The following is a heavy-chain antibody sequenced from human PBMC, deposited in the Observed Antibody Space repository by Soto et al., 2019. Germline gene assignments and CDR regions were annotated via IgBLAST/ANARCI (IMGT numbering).Heavy chain of an antibody. CDR2: IHHDGST. J-gene: IGHJ4*02. CDR3: ATYDVGTIIQDY. Sequence: QVQLQQWGAGLLKPSETLSLTCAIYGGSFSSHSRSWVRQPPGKGLEWIGEIHHDGSTNYNPSLKSRVTISGDTSKSQFFLKLTSLTAADTAVYYCATYDVGTIIQDYWAQGTLVTVSS. D-gene: IGHD3-10*01. V-gene: IGHV4-34*01. CDR1: GGSFSSHS.